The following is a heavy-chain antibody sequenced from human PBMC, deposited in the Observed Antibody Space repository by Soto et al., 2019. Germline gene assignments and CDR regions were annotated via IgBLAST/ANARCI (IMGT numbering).Heavy chain of an antibody. D-gene: IGHD1-26*01. CDR1: VYYIRIGYY. CDR2: IYHSGST. J-gene: IGHJ4*02. Sequence: SETLAVSCAFSVYYIRIGYYWAWIRQPPGKGLEWIGNIYHSGSTYYNPSLKSRVTMSIDTSKNQFSLSLRSATAPDTAIYYCVRSGGTYPDHWGQGAMVTVSS. V-gene: IGHV4-38-2*01. CDR3: VRSGGTYPDH.